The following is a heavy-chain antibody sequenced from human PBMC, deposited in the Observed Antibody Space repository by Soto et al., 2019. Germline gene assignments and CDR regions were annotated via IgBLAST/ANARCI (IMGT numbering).Heavy chain of an antibody. J-gene: IGHJ6*02. V-gene: IGHV1-18*01. D-gene: IGHD3-22*01. CDR2: ISPYNDDT. CDR3: ARGGSYDCSVARNYHYYGMVV. Sequence: ASVKVSCKASGYSFSSYGITWVRQAPGQGLEWLGWISPYNDDTKYAQRLQGRVTMTTDTSTRTAYMDIRGLRSDDTAIYYCARGGSYDCSVARNYHYYGMVVWG. CDR1: GYSFSSYG.